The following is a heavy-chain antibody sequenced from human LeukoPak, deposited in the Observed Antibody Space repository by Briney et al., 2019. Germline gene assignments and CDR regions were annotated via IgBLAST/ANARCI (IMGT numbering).Heavy chain of an antibody. Sequence: GGSLRLSCAASGFTFSSHWMSWVRQAPGKGLEWVANIKQDGSEKYYVDSVKGRFTISRDNAKNSLYLQMNSLRAEDTAVYYCARDRCGGTENWGQGTLVTVSS. V-gene: IGHV3-7*01. D-gene: IGHD4-23*01. CDR1: GFTFSSHW. CDR2: IKQDGSEK. CDR3: ARDRCGGTEN. J-gene: IGHJ4*02.